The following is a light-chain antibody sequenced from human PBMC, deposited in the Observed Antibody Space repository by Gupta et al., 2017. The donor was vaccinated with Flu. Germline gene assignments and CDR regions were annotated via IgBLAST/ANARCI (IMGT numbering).Light chain of an antibody. CDR3: QQYNNCPRT. CDR1: QSVNTN. Sequence: EVVMTQSTATLSVSPGESATLSCRASQSVNTNLAWYQQRPGQPPRLLISGASARVTDTPGRCSGSCAGTESTLTSSSLQAEDLGDYFWQQYNNCPRTFGQGTKVDIK. J-gene: IGKJ1*01. CDR2: GAS. V-gene: IGKV3-15*01.